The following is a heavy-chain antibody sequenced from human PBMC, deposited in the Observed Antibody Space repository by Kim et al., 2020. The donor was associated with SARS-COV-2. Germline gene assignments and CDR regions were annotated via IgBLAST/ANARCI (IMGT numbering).Heavy chain of an antibody. Sequence: SETLSLTCTVSGGAISSGAHFWSWLRQHPGKGLEWIGYVFTSGSTHYNPSLKSRAAISVDTSKNRFSLEMTSVTAADTAVYYCARTEKVRGVHFYFDYWGQGTLVTAS. CDR1: GGAISSGAHF. J-gene: IGHJ4*02. CDR3: ARTEKVRGVHFYFDY. D-gene: IGHD3-10*01. CDR2: VFTSGST. V-gene: IGHV4-31*03.